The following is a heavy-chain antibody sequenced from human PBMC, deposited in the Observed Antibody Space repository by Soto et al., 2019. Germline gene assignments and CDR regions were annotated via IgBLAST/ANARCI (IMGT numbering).Heavy chain of an antibody. CDR2: INWNGGNT. J-gene: IGHJ4*02. CDR1: GFTFSDYY. V-gene: IGHV3-20*04. CDR3: ARAQGGAYYDFWSPSQELYFDY. Sequence: GGSLRLSCAASGFTFSDYYMNWIRQAPGKGLEWVSGINWNGGNTGYIDSVKGRFTISRDNAKNSLYLQMNSLRAEDTALYYCARAQGGAYYDFWSPSQELYFDYWGQGTLVTVSS. D-gene: IGHD3-3*01.